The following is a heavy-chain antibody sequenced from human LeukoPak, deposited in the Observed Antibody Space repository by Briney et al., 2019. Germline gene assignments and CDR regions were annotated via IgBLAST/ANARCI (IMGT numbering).Heavy chain of an antibody. D-gene: IGHD3-3*01. V-gene: IGHV4-59*01. J-gene: IGHJ6*02. CDR2: IYYSGST. Sequence: SETLSLTCTVSGGSISSYYWSWIRQAPGKGLEWIGYIYYSGSTNYNPSLKSRVTISVDTSKNQFSLKLSSVTAADTAVYYCARNIFGSGYYPLYGMDVWGQGTTVTVSS. CDR3: ARNIFGSGYYPLYGMDV. CDR1: GGSISSYY.